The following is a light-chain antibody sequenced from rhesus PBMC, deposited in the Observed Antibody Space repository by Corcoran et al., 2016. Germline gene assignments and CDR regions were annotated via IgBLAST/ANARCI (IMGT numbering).Light chain of an antibody. V-gene: IGKV1-25*01. CDR1: QGITNY. CDR2: GAS. Sequence: DIQMTQSPSSLSASVGDRVTITCRARQGITNYLAWYQHTPGKTPKLLIYGASTLQSGVPSRFSGSGSGTYFTLTISSLQPEDFATYYCQQHNSYPRTFGQGTKVEVK. J-gene: IGKJ1*01. CDR3: QQHNSYPRT.